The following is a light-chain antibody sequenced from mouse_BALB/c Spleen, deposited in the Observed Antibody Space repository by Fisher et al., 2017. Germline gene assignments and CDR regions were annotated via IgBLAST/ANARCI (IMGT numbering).Light chain of an antibody. CDR1: SSVSY. J-gene: IGKJ1*01. Sequence: IVMTQTPAIMSASPGEKVTISCSASSSVSYMYWYQQKPGSSPKPWIYRTSNLASGVPARFSGSGSGTSYSLTISRMEAEDAATYYCQQRSSYPWTFGGGTKLEIK. CDR3: QQRSSYPWT. V-gene: IGKV4-61*01. CDR2: RTS.